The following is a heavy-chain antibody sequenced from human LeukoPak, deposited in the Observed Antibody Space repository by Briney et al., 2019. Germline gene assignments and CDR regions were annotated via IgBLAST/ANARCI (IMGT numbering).Heavy chain of an antibody. Sequence: GGSLRLSCAASGFTFSSYNMYWVRQAPGKGLEWVSSTTSSSSYIYYADSVKGRFTISRDNAKNSLYLQMNSLTAEDTAVYYCARDPYSGSYPADVYYYYMDVWGKGTAVTVSS. J-gene: IGHJ6*03. CDR3: ARDPYSGSYPADVYYYYMDV. CDR1: GFTFSSYN. D-gene: IGHD1-26*01. V-gene: IGHV3-21*06. CDR2: TTSSSSYI.